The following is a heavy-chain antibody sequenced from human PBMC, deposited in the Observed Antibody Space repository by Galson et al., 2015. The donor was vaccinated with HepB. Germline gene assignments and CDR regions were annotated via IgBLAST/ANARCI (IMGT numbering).Heavy chain of an antibody. CDR2: ISSSSSTI. J-gene: IGHJ4*02. Sequence: SLRLSCAASGFTFSSYSMNWVRQAPGKGLECVSYISSSSSTIYYADSVKGRFTISRDNAKNSLYLQMNSLRAEDTAVYYCARAFYYDSLNGNWGQGTLVTVSS. CDR3: ARAFYYDSLNGN. V-gene: IGHV3-48*01. D-gene: IGHD3-22*01. CDR1: GFTFSSYS.